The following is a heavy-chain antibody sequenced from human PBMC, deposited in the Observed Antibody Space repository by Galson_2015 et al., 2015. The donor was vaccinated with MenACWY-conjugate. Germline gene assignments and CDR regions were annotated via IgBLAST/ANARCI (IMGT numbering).Heavy chain of an antibody. V-gene: IGHV3-23*01. D-gene: IGHD5-18*01. CDR3: GKDKVPDTAMVIEP. Sequence: SLRLSCAASGFTFNNYAMNWLRQAPGKGLEWLSVISDRGTYTAYADSVKGRFAISRDNSKDTVFLQMTSLGVEDTAVYFCGKDKVPDTAMVIEPWGQGALVSVSS. J-gene: IGHJ5*02. CDR1: GFTFNNYA. CDR2: ISDRGTYT.